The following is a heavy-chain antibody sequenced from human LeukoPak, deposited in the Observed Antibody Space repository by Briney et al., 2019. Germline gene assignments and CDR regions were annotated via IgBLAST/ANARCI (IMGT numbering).Heavy chain of an antibody. CDR1: GGTFSSYA. J-gene: IGHJ4*02. D-gene: IGHD3-3*01. CDR3: ASNLYDFWSGFDY. V-gene: IGHV1-69*04. CDR2: IIPILGIA. Sequence: RASVKVSCKASGGTFSSYAISWVRQAPGQGLEWMGRIIPILGIANCAQKFQGRVTITADKSTSTAYMELSSLRSEDTAVYYCASNLYDFWSGFDYWGQGTLVTVSS.